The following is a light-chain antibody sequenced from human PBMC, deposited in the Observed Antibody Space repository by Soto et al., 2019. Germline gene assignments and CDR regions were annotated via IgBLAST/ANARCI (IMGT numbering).Light chain of an antibody. Sequence: QSVLTQPPSVSAAPGQRVSISCSGSDSNIGNNYISWYRQVPGTAPKVVIYDNNKRPSWIPDRFSASKSGTSSTLAITGLRTGDEAVYYCGTWDSSLTSWVFGGGTKVTVL. V-gene: IGLV1-51*01. CDR3: GTWDSSLTSWV. CDR1: DSNIGNNY. CDR2: DNN. J-gene: IGLJ3*02.